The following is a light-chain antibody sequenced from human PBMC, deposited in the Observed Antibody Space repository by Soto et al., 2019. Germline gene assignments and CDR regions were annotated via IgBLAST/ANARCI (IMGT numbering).Light chain of an antibody. V-gene: IGKV3-20*01. CDR1: QSISSSY. Sequence: EIVLTQSPGTLSLSPGKSATLSCRASQSISSSYLAWYQQKPGQAPRLLIYGESSRATGIPDRLSGSGSGTELNLTISRLQPDDFATYYCQKYSNYPETCGQGTKVDIK. CDR2: GES. J-gene: IGKJ1*01. CDR3: QKYSNYPET.